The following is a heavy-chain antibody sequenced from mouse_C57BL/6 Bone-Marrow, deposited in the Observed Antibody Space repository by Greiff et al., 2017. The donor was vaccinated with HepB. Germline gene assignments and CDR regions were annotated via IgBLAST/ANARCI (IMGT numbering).Heavy chain of an antibody. V-gene: IGHV1-26*01. D-gene: IGHD2-3*01. CDR2: INPNNGGT. CDR3: VYDGYYDAMDY. CDR1: GYTFTDYY. Sequence: EVQLQQSGPELVKPGASVKISCKASGYTFTDYYMNWVKQSHGKSLEWIGDINPNNGGTSYNQKFKGKATLTADKSSSTAYMELRSLTSEDSAVYYCVYDGYYDAMDYWGQGTSVTVSS. J-gene: IGHJ4*01.